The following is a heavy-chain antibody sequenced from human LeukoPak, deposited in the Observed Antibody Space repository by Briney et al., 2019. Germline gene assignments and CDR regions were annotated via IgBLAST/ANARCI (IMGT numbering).Heavy chain of an antibody. Sequence: SQTLSLTCAISGDSVSSNSAAWNWIRQSPSRGLEWLGRTYYRSKWYNDYAVSVKSRITINPDTSKNQFSLQLNSVTPEDTAVYYCARATRPPQYSSSSYYFDYWGQGTLVTVSS. CDR2: TYYRSKWYN. J-gene: IGHJ4*02. V-gene: IGHV6-1*01. CDR3: ARATRPPQYSSSSYYFDY. CDR1: GDSVSSNSAA. D-gene: IGHD6-13*01.